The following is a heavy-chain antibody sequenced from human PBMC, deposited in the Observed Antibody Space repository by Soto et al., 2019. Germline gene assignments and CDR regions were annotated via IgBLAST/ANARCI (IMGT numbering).Heavy chain of an antibody. CDR2: ILNDGSED. Sequence: QMQLVESGGGVVQPGRSLRLSCAASGFTFSNYGMHWVRQAPGKGLEWVSLILNDGSEDFYRDSVKGRFTISRDNSGNSLYLQMNSLRDDDTALYYCVRDDDFGPNALDLWGQGTMVSVSS. D-gene: IGHD1-1*01. V-gene: IGHV3-33*01. CDR3: VRDDDFGPNALDL. CDR1: GFTFSNYG. J-gene: IGHJ3*01.